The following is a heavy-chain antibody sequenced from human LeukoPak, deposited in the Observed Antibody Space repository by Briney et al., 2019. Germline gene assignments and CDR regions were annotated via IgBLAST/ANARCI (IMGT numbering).Heavy chain of an antibody. V-gene: IGHV4-34*01. CDR3: ARKHGYSSGWLN. Sequence: SETLSLTCAVYGGSFSGYYWSWIRQPPGKGLEWIGGINHSGSTNYNPSLKSRVTISVDTSKNQFSLKLSSVTAADTAVYYCARKHGYSSGWLNWGQGTLVTVSS. CDR1: GGSFSGYY. CDR2: INHSGST. J-gene: IGHJ4*02. D-gene: IGHD6-19*01.